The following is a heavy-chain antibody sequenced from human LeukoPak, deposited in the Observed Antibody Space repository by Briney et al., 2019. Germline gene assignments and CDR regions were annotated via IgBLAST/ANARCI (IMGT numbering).Heavy chain of an antibody. J-gene: IGHJ5*02. CDR1: GYTFTSYY. Sequence: ASVKVSCKASGYTFTSYYMHWVRQAPGQGLEWMGIINLSGGSTSYAQKFQGRVTMTRDTSTSTVYMELSSLRSEDTAVYYCAGTIVGATKWFDPWGQGTLVTVSS. V-gene: IGHV1-46*01. D-gene: IGHD1-26*01. CDR3: AGTIVGATKWFDP. CDR2: INLSGGST.